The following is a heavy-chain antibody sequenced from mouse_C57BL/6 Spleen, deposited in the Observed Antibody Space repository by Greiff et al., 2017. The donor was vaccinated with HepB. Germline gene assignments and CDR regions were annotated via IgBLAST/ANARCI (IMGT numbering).Heavy chain of an antibody. CDR1: GYTFTSYW. J-gene: IGHJ1*03. Sequence: QVQLQQPGAELVRPGTSVKLSCKASGYTFTSYWMHWVKQRPGQGLEWIGVIDPSDSYTNYNQKIKGKATLTVDTSSSTAYMQLSSLTSEDSAVYYCARRGSNYVYFDGWGTGTTVTVSS. CDR2: IDPSDSYT. V-gene: IGHV1-59*01. D-gene: IGHD2-5*01. CDR3: ARRGSNYVYFDG.